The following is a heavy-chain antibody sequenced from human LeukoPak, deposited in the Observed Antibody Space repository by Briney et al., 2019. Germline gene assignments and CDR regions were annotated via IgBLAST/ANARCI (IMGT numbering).Heavy chain of an antibody. J-gene: IGHJ4*02. V-gene: IGHV3-72*01. D-gene: IGHD1-26*01. CDR3: ARDGIVGATTVAY. CDR1: GFTFSDHY. Sequence: GGSLRLSCAASGFTFSDHYMDWVRQAPGKGLEWVGRTRNKAKSYTTEYAASVKGRFTISRDGSKSSLYLQMNSLRAEDTAVYYCARDGIVGATTVAYWGQGTLVTVSS. CDR2: TRNKAKSYTT.